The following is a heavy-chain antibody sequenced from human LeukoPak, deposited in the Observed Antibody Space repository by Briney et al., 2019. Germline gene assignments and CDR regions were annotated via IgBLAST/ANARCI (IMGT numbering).Heavy chain of an antibody. CDR2: ISSIGTTF. D-gene: IGHD6-13*01. J-gene: IGHJ6*04. Sequence: GGTLRLSCEASGFDFNPYGLTWVRQAPGKGLEWVSYISSIGTTFYYADSVKGRFTISRDNARNSLYLQMNSLRAEDTAVYYCARDHSGIAAAGNGVWGKGTTVTVSS. V-gene: IGHV3-48*04. CDR3: ARDHSGIAAAGNGV. CDR1: GFDFNPYG.